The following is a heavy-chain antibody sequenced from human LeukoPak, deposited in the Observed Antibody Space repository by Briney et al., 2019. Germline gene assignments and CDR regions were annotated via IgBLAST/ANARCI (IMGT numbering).Heavy chain of an antibody. Sequence: GESLKISCKGSGYSFTSYWIGWVRQMPGKGLERMGIIYPGDSDTRYSPSFQGQVTISADKSISTAYLQWSSLKASDTAMYYCARDPAPGPYGDYFDYWGQGTLVTVSS. J-gene: IGHJ4*02. V-gene: IGHV5-51*01. CDR3: ARDPAPGPYGDYFDY. CDR2: IYPGDSDT. D-gene: IGHD4-17*01. CDR1: GYSFTSYW.